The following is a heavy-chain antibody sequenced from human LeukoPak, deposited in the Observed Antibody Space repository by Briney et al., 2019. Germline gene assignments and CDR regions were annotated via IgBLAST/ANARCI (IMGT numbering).Heavy chain of an antibody. D-gene: IGHD3-10*01. Sequence: SVKVSCKASGGTFSSYAISWVRQAPGQGLEWMGGIIPIFGTANYAQKFQGRVTITADESTSTAYMELSSLRSEDTAVYYCARELGLDYHGSGSRRSDPYYYYGMDVWGKGTTVTVSS. CDR2: IIPIFGTA. V-gene: IGHV1-69*13. J-gene: IGHJ6*04. CDR3: ARELGLDYHGSGSRRSDPYYYYGMDV. CDR1: GGTFSSYA.